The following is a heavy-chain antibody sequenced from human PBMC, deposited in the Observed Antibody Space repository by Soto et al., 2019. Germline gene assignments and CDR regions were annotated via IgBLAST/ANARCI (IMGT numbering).Heavy chain of an antibody. Sequence: KPSETLSLTCAVYGGSFSGYYWSWVRQPPGKGLEWIGEINHSGSTNYNPSLKSRVTISVDTSKNQFSLKLSSVTAADTAVYYCARGLGDYREGHAFDIWGQGTMVTVSS. CDR1: GGSFSGYY. J-gene: IGHJ3*02. D-gene: IGHD4-17*01. V-gene: IGHV4-34*01. CDR3: ARGLGDYREGHAFDI. CDR2: INHSGST.